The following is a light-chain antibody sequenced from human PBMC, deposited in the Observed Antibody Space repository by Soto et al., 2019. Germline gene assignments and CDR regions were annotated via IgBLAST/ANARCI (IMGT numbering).Light chain of an antibody. J-gene: IGLJ1*01. Sequence: QSALTQPPSASGSPGQSITISCTGTSSDVGGYNYVSWYQQHPGKAPKLMIYDVSNRPSGVANRFSGSKSGNTASLTISGVQAEDEADYYCSSYTISSTLFVFGTGTKVTVL. CDR1: SSDVGGYNY. V-gene: IGLV2-14*01. CDR2: DVS. CDR3: SSYTISSTLFV.